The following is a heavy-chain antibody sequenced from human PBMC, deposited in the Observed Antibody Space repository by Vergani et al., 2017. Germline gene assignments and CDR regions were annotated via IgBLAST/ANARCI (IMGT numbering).Heavy chain of an antibody. Sequence: QITLRESGPTLEKPTQTLTLTCTFSGFPLTTGGEGVGWIRQPPGRALVWLAFVFWNDDERYSPSLKSRVTIPKDTSKNVVFLTIATMDPVDTATYYCVHRLGYFDWDGAFDVRGPGTMVTVSS. V-gene: IGHV2-5*01. CDR1: GFPLTTGGEG. CDR2: VFWNDDE. D-gene: IGHD3-9*01. CDR3: VHRLGYFDWDGAFDV. J-gene: IGHJ3*01.